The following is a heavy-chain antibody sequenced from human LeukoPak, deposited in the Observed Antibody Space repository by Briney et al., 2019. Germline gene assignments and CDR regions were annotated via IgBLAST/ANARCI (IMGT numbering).Heavy chain of an antibody. CDR2: ISSSGSTI. D-gene: IGHD5-18*01. CDR3: AREDTAMVTCDY. V-gene: IGHV3-11*01. J-gene: IGHJ4*02. CDR1: GFTFSDYY. Sequence: GGSLRLSCAASGFTFSDYYMSWVRQAPGKGLEWVSYISSSGSTIYYADSVKGRFTISRDNAKNSLYLQMNSLRAEDTAVYYCAREDTAMVTCDYWGQGTLVTVSS.